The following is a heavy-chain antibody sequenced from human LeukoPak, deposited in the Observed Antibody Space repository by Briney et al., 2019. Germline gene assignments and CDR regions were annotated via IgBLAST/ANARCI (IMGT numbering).Heavy chain of an antibody. Sequence: GGSLRLSXAASGFTFSSYEMNWVRQAPGKGLEWVSYISSSGSTIYYADSVKGRFTISRDNAKNSLYLQMNSLRAEDTAVYYCARDRAITGSDYWGQGTLVTVSS. CDR3: ARDRAITGSDY. J-gene: IGHJ4*02. CDR1: GFTFSSYE. V-gene: IGHV3-48*03. CDR2: ISSSGSTI. D-gene: IGHD1-20*01.